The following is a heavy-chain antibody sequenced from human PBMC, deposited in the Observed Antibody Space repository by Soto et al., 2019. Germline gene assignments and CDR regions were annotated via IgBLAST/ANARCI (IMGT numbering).Heavy chain of an antibody. CDR3: ASSGDQVDF. CDR2: IIPIFGSP. D-gene: IGHD3-10*01. CDR1: GGTFSSNA. Sequence: QVQLVQSGAEVKKPGSSVKVSCKASGGTFSSNAISWVRQAPGQGLEWMGGIIPIFGSPNYAQKFQGRVTITADESTSTAYMELNSLRSEDTAVYYCASSGDQVDFWGQGTLVTVSS. J-gene: IGHJ4*02. V-gene: IGHV1-69*01.